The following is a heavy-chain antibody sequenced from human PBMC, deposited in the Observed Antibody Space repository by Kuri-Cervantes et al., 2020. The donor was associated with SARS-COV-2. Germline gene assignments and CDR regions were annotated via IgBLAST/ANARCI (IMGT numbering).Heavy chain of an antibody. Sequence: SETLSLTCTVSGGSISSYYWSWIRQPPGKGLEWIGYIYYSGSTNYNPSLKSRVTISVDTSKNQFSLKLSSLTAADTAVYYCARVVQWRLLSDDYYYMDVWGKGTTVTVSS. CDR1: GGSISSYY. V-gene: IGHV4-59*12. J-gene: IGHJ6*03. D-gene: IGHD6-25*01. CDR3: ARVVQWRLLSDDYYYMDV. CDR2: IYYSGST.